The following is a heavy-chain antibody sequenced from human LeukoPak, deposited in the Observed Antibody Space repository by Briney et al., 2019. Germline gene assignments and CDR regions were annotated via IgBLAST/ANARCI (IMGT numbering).Heavy chain of an antibody. CDR1: GYTITSYG. CDR3: ARVVVIPGDAFDI. V-gene: IGHV1-18*01. CDR2: ISAYNGNT. J-gene: IGHJ3*02. Sequence: ASVKVSCKASGYTITSYGISWVRQAPGQGLEWMGWISAYNGNTNYAQKLQGRVTMTTDTSTSTAYTELRSLRSDDTAVYYCARVVVIPGDAFDIWGQGTMVTVSS. D-gene: IGHD3-22*01.